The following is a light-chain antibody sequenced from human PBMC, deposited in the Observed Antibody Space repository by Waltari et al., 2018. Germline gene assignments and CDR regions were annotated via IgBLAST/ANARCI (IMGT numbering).Light chain of an antibody. CDR1: QSVLYSSNNKNY. V-gene: IGKV4-1*01. CDR3: QQYYSTLT. Sequence: DIVMTQSPDSLAVSLGERATINCKSRQSVLYSSNNKNYLAWYQQKPGQPPKLLIYWASTRESGVPDRFSGSGSGTEFTLTISSLQAEDVAVYYCQQYYSTLTFGGGTKVEIK. CDR2: WAS. J-gene: IGKJ4*01.